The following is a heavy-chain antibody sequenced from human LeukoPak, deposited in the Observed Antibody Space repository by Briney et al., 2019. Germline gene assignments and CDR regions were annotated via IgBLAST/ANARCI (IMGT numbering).Heavy chain of an antibody. D-gene: IGHD4-17*01. CDR2: IYYSGST. CDR1: GGSISSSSYY. J-gene: IGHJ6*03. V-gene: IGHV4-39*07. CDR3: ARDRPNDDDDYVHYYYYYMDV. Sequence: PSETLSLTCTVSGGSISSSSYYWGWIRQPPGKGLEWIGSIYYSGSTYYNPSLKSRVTISVDTSKNQFSLKLSSVTAADTAVYYCARDRPNDDDDYVHYYYYYMDVWGKGTTVTVS.